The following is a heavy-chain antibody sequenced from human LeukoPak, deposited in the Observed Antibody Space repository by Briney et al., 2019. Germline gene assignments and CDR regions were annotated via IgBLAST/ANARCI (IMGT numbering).Heavy chain of an antibody. Sequence: SVKVSCKAFGYTFTNFGITWVRQAPGQGLEWMGGIIPIFGTANYAQKFQGRVTITADESTSTAYMELSSLRSEDTAVYYCARAMGVFHDAFDIWGQGTMVTVSS. V-gene: IGHV1-69*13. CDR2: IIPIFGTA. CDR3: ARAMGVFHDAFDI. J-gene: IGHJ3*02. D-gene: IGHD3-16*01. CDR1: GYTFTNFG.